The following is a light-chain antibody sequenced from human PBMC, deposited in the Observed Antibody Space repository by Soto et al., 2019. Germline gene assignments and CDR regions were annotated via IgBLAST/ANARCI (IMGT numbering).Light chain of an antibody. CDR1: QSISSY. Sequence: DIQMTQSRSSLSASVGDRVTITCRASQSISSYLNWYQQNPGKAPKLLIYAASSLQSGVPSRFSGSGSGTDFTLTISSLQPEDFATYYCQKYNSAPLTFGGGTK. CDR2: AAS. CDR3: QKYNSAPLT. V-gene: IGKV1-39*01. J-gene: IGKJ4*01.